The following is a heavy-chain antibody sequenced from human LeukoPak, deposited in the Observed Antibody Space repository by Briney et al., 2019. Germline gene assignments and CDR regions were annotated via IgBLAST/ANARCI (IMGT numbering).Heavy chain of an antibody. CDR3: ARGIAEYFQD. CDR2: INPNSGGT. Sequence: GASVKVSCKASGYTFTGYYIHWVRQAPGQGLEWMGWINPNSGGTTYAQKFQGRVTMTRDTSISTAYMELSRLRSDDTAVYYCARGIAEYFQDWGQGTLVTVSS. V-gene: IGHV1-2*02. CDR1: GYTFTGYY. J-gene: IGHJ1*01.